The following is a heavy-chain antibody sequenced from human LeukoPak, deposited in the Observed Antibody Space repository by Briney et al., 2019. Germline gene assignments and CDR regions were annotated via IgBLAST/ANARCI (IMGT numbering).Heavy chain of an antibody. V-gene: IGHV1-18*01. CDR2: ISAYNGNT. CDR3: ARLTIFGVVISWFDP. CDR1: GYTFTSYG. Sequence: RASVKVSCKASGYTFTSYGISWVRQAPGQGLEWMGWISAYNGNTNYAQKLQGRVTMTTDTSTSTAYMELRSLRSDDTAVYYCARLTIFGVVISWFDPWGQGTLVTVSS. J-gene: IGHJ5*02. D-gene: IGHD3-3*01.